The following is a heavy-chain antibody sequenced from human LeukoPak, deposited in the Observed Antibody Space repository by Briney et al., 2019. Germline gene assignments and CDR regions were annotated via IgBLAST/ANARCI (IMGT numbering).Heavy chain of an antibody. J-gene: IGHJ4*02. CDR2: IKQDGSKK. CDR1: GFPFSSYW. V-gene: IGHV3-7*01. D-gene: IGHD5-24*01. CDR3: ARQSTPHGNFDY. Sequence: GGSLRLSCVASGFPFSSYWMTWVRQAPGKGLEWVANIKQDGSKKSYVDSVKGRFTISRDNAKNSLYLQMNSLRAEDTAIYYCARQSTPHGNFDYWGQGTLVTVSS.